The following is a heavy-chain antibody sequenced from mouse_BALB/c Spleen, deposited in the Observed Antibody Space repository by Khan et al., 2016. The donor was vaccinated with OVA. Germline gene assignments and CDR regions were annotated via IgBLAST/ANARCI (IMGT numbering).Heavy chain of an antibody. CDR1: GSIFTNYY. CDR3: SRAGVGAFAY. J-gene: IGHJ3*01. V-gene: IGHV1-5*01. D-gene: IGHD3-1*01. CDR2: IFPGNSDT. Sequence: VQLKQSGTVLARPGSSVKMSCKASGSIFTNYYMHWVKQRPGQGLEWIGGIFPGNSDTSYNQNFKGKAKLTAVTSASTAYMELSGLTSEDSAVYYCSRAGVGAFAYWGQGTLVTVSA.